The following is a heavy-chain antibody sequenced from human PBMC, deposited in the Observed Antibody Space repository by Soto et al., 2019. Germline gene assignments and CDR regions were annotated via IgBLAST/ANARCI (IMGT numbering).Heavy chain of an antibody. D-gene: IGHD3-16*01. CDR2: IDTSSSFT. V-gene: IGHV3-21*01. J-gene: IGHJ5*02. Sequence: PGGSLRLSCGASGFTFSTFNMNWVRQAPGKGLGWVSSIDTSSSFTYYADSVKGRFTISRDSGKKSLYLQMDSLRAEDTAIYYCVRQQYDFLVDPWGQGTLVTVSS. CDR1: GFTFSTFN. CDR3: VRQQYDFLVDP.